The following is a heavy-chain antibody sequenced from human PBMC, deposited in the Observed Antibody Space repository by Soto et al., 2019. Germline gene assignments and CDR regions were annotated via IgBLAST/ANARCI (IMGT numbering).Heavy chain of an antibody. V-gene: IGHV4-61*01. Sequence: SETLSLTCTVSGDSVTSGNYYWSWIRQPPGKGLEWIGTIYYSGSTSYSPSLNSRVTISLDTSNNQFSLKVTSVTAADTAVYYCSLSALDPYMLYWIDLWGQGTLVTVSS. CDR3: SLSALDPYMLYWIDL. D-gene: IGHD3-16*01. CDR2: IYYSGST. CDR1: GDSVTSGNYY. J-gene: IGHJ5*01.